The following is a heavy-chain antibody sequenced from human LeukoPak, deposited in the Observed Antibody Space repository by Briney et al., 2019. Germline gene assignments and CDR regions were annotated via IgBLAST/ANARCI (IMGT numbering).Heavy chain of an antibody. Sequence: GASVRVSCKASGYTFTVYYMHWVRQAPGQGREWMGWINPNSGGTNYAQKFQGRVTMTRDTTISTAYMELSRLRSDDTAVYYCARGSRDRGPDDFDYWGQGTLVTVSS. D-gene: IGHD1-14*01. CDR2: INPNSGGT. V-gene: IGHV1-2*02. CDR3: ARGSRDRGPDDFDY. J-gene: IGHJ4*02. CDR1: GYTFTVYY.